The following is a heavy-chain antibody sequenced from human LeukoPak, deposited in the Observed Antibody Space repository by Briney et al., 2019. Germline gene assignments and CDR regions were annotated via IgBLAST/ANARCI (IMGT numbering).Heavy chain of an antibody. J-gene: IGHJ4*02. CDR1: GYTFTGYY. D-gene: IGHD6-6*01. CDR3: ARDRGAEYSSAFDY. V-gene: IGHV1-2*02. CDR2: INPNSGGT. Sequence: ASVKVSCKASGYTFTGYYMHWVRQAPGQGLEWMGWINPNSGGTNYAQKFQGRVTMTRDTSISTAYMELSRLRSDDTAVYYCARDRGAEYSSAFDYWGQGTLVTVSS.